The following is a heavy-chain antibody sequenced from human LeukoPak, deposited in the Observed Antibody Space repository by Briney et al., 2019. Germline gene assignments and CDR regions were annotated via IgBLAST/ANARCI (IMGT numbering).Heavy chain of an antibody. V-gene: IGHV3-7*03. D-gene: IGHD6-6*01. CDR1: GFTFSGFW. J-gene: IGHJ3*01. CDR3: ARSSYGSSSSV. CDR2: INSDGSEG. Sequence: GGSLRLSCAVSGFTFSGFWMSWSRQAPGKGLEWVASINSDGSEGYYADVVKGRFTISRDNAKNSLYLQINSLRAEDTAVYYCARSSYGSSSSVWGQGTMVTVSS.